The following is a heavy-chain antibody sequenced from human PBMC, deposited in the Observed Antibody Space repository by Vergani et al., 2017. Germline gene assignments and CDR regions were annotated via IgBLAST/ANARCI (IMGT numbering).Heavy chain of an antibody. CDR3: ARSTEYYDCLAY. CDR2: IDWDDDK. J-gene: IGHJ4*02. V-gene: IGHV2-70*04. CDR1: GFSLSTSGMR. D-gene: IGHD3-22*01. Sequence: QVTLKESGPALVKPTQTLTLTCTFSGFSLSTSGMRVSWIRQPPGKALEWLARIDWDDDKFYNTSLKTRLTISKDTSKNQVVLTMTHMDPVDTATYYGARSTEYYDCLAYWGQGTLGTVSS.